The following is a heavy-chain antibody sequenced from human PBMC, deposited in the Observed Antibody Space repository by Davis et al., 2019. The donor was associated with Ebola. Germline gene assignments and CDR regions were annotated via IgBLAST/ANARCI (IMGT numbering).Heavy chain of an antibody. V-gene: IGHV1-69*13. J-gene: IGHJ4*02. CDR3: AVRRRGEQNPKIDY. CDR1: GGTFSSYA. CDR2: IIPIFGTA. Sequence: SVKVSCKASGGTFSSYAISWVRQAPGQGLEWMGGIIPIFGTANYAQKFQGRVTITADESTSTAYMELSSLRSEDTAVYYCAVRRRGEQNPKIDYWGQGTLVTVSS. D-gene: IGHD1/OR15-1a*01.